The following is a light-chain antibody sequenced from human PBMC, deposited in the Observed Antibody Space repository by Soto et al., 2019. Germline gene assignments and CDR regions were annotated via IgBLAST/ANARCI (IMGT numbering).Light chain of an antibody. J-gene: IGKJ1*01. CDR3: MQALQTPRT. Sequence: DIVMTQSPLSLPVTPGEAASISCRSSQSLLHKNGNNYFNWYLQKPGQSPQLLIYMGFKRASGVPDRFSGSGSGTYFTLEISRVEAEDAGVYYCMQALQTPRTVGQGTKVDIK. V-gene: IGKV2-28*01. CDR1: QSLLHKNGNNY. CDR2: MGF.